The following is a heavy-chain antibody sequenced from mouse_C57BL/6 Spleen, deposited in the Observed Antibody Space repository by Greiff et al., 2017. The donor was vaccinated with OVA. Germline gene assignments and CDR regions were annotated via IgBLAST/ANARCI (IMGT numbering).Heavy chain of an antibody. Sequence: VQLQQSGAELVMPGASVKLSCKASGYTFTSYWMHWVKQRPGQGLEWIGEIDPSDSYTNYNQKFKGKSTLTVDKSSSTAYMQLSSLTSEDSAVYYCARRREYYFDYWGQGTTLTVSS. CDR1: GYTFTSYW. V-gene: IGHV1-69*01. J-gene: IGHJ2*01. CDR2: IDPSDSYT. CDR3: ARRREYYFDY.